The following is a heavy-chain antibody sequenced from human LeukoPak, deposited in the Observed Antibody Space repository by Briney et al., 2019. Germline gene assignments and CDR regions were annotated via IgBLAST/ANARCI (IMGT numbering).Heavy chain of an antibody. CDR3: GRDPTTVVTLPYYFDF. V-gene: IGHV4-34*01. CDR2: ISHTGRT. CDR1: GGSFFGSH. D-gene: IGHD4-23*01. Sequence: PSETLSLTCAVSGGSFFGSHWNWIRQSPEKGLEWIGAISHTGRTNYNPSLTSRVTISVDTSKSQFLLKLTSVTAADPAVVYCGRDPTTVVTLPYYFDFWGQGTLVTVSA. J-gene: IGHJ4*02.